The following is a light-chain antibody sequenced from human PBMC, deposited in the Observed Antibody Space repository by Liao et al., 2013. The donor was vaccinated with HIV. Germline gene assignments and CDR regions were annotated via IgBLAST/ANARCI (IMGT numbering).Light chain of an antibody. CDR1: ALPKQQ. CDR3: QAWDSDTAYVV. J-gene: IGLJ2*01. CDR2: QDH. V-gene: IGLV3-1*01. Sequence: SYELTQPPSMSVSPGQTARITCSGDALPKQQVYWYQQKPGQSPLLVIFQDHIRPSGIPERFSGSNSGNTATLTISGTQAVDDADYYCQAWDSDTAYVVFGGGTKLTVL.